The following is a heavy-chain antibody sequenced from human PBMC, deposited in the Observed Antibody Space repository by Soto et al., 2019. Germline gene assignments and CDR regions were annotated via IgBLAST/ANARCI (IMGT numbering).Heavy chain of an antibody. V-gene: IGHV3-9*01. CDR3: AKDIGSYPTSSHLDY. Sequence: EVQLLESGGGLVQPGGSLRLSCVASGFSVSSQSMTWVRQAPGKGLEWVSGISWNSGRIGYADSVKGRFTISRDNAKNSLYLQMNSLRAEDTALYYCAKDIGSYPTSSHLDYWGQGTLVTVSS. CDR2: ISWNSGRI. D-gene: IGHD2-2*01. J-gene: IGHJ4*02. CDR1: GFSVSSQS.